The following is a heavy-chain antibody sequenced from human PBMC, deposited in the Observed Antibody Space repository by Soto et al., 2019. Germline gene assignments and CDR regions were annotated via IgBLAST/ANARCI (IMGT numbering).Heavy chain of an antibody. J-gene: IGHJ4*02. D-gene: IGHD1-7*01. V-gene: IGHV3-73*02. CDR1: GFTFSGSP. CDR3: TRPRVGTGTTDY. CDR2: IRDQANSYAT. Sequence: EVQLVESGGGLVQPGGSLRLSCAASGFTFSGSPIHWVRQASGKGLEWVGRIRDQANSYATAYVASVKGRFTISRDDSKNTAYLHMNSLKTEDTAVYYCTRPRVGTGTTDYWGQGTLVTVSS.